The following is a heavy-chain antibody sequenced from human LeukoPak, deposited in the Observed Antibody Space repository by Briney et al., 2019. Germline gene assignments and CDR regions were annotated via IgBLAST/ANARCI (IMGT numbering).Heavy chain of an antibody. J-gene: IGHJ3*02. D-gene: IGHD2-21*02. CDR2: IIPILGIA. CDR1: GGTFSSYA. CDR3: ARVRSGTLAYCGGDCRSDAFDI. Sequence: GASVTVSYKASGGTFSSYAISWVRQAPGQGLEWMGRIIPILGIANYAQKFQGRVTITADKSTSTAYMELSSLRSEDTAVYYCARVRSGTLAYCGGDCRSDAFDIWGQGTMVTVSS. V-gene: IGHV1-69*04.